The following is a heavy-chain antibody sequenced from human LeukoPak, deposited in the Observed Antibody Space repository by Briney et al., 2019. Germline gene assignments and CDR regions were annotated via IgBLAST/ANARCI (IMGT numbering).Heavy chain of an antibody. CDR2: IYYSGST. J-gene: IGHJ6*03. D-gene: IGHD6-13*01. V-gene: IGHV4-59*01. Sequence: SETLSLTCTVSGGSISSYYWSWIRQPPAKGREWIGYIYYSGSTNHNPSLKSRVTISVDTSKNQFSLKLSSVTAADTAVYYCARESSWYGDYYYMDVWGKGTTVTVSS. CDR1: GGSISSYY. CDR3: ARESSWYGDYYYMDV.